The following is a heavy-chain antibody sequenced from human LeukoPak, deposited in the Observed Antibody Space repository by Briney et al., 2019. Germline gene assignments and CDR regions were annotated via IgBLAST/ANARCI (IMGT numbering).Heavy chain of an antibody. J-gene: IGHJ6*02. CDR1: GGSISSGGYY. CDR2: IYYSGST. V-gene: IGHV4-31*03. CDR3: ARDPFALNYGDYSNGMDV. D-gene: IGHD4-17*01. Sequence: PSETLSLTCTVSGGSISSGGYYWSWIRQHPGKGLEWIGYIYYSGSTYYNPSPKSRVTISVDTSKNQFSLKLSSVTAADTAVYYCARDPFALNYGDYSNGMDVWGQGTTVTVSS.